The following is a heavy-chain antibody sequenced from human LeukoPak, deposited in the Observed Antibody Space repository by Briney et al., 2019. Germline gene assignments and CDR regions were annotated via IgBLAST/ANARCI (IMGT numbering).Heavy chain of an antibody. CDR2: ISGSGGST. J-gene: IGHJ4*02. CDR1: GFTFSSYG. V-gene: IGHV3-23*01. CDR3: ASYDGY. Sequence: GGSLTLSCAASGFTFSSYGMSWVRQAPGKGLEWVSAISGSGGSTYYADSVKGRFTISRDNSKSTLNVQMNSLRAEDTGRYYCASYDGYWGQGTLVTVSS. D-gene: IGHD3-16*01.